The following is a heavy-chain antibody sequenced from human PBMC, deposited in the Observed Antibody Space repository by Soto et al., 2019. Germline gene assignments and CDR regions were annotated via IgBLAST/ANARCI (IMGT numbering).Heavy chain of an antibody. Sequence: XGSLIVSCAAAGFTFSSYAMSWVRQAPGRGLEWVSAISGSGGSTYYADSVKGRFTISRDNSKNTLYLQMNSLRAEDTAVYYCAKDTGVVRAGAYYFDYWAQGTLVTVSS. CDR3: AKDTGVVRAGAYYFDY. CDR1: GFTFSSYA. CDR2: ISGSGGST. J-gene: IGHJ4*02. V-gene: IGHV3-23*01. D-gene: IGHD2-15*01.